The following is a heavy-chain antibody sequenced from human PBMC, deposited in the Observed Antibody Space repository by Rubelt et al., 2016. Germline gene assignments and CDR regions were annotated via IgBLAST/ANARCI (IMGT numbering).Heavy chain of an antibody. Sequence: QLHLHESGPGQVRPSETLSLTCAVYGGSFIGYYWSWIRQPPGKGLEWIASIYHSGGTYYTPSLKSRVTISVDPSKNQFSRKLIFVTAADTAVYYCARLVNLRGVSNLYFDYWGQGTLVTVSS. CDR3: ARLVNLRGVSNLYFDY. V-gene: IGHV4-38-2*01. J-gene: IGHJ4*02. D-gene: IGHD3-10*01. CDR1: GGSFIGYY. CDR2: IYHSGGT.